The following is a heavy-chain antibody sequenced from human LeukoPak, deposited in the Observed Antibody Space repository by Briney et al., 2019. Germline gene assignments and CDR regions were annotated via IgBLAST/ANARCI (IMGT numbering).Heavy chain of an antibody. CDR3: ARVRGSTSCPDY. Sequence: SETLSLTRTVSGGSISGYYWSWIRQSPGKGLEWIGYMYFSGSTNYNPSLKSRVSMSVDTSKNQFSLKLSSVTAEDTAVYYCARVRGSTSCPDYWGQGTLVTVSS. CDR2: MYFSGST. CDR1: GGSISGYY. V-gene: IGHV4-59*01. D-gene: IGHD2-2*01. J-gene: IGHJ4*02.